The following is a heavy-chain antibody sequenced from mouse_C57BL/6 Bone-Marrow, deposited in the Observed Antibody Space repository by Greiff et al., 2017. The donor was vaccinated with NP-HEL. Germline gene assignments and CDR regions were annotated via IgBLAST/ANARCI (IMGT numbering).Heavy chain of an antibody. CDR3: ARIFITTVVSGDWFAY. D-gene: IGHD1-1*01. Sequence: EVKLVESGGGLVKPGGSLKLSCAASGFTFSSYAMSWVRQTPEKRLEWVATISDGGSYTYYPDNVKGRFTISRDNAKNNLYLQMSHLKSEDTAMYYCARIFITTVVSGDWFAYWGQGTLVTVSA. J-gene: IGHJ3*01. CDR1: GFTFSSYA. CDR2: ISDGGSYT. V-gene: IGHV5-4*03.